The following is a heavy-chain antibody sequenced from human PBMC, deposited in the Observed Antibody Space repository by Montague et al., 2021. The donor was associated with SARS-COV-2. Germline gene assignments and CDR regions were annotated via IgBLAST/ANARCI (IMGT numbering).Heavy chain of an antibody. CDR3: ASLSWLRGALDI. CDR1: GGSISSGSYY. J-gene: IGHJ3*02. D-gene: IGHD5-12*01. CDR2: IYTSGST. V-gene: IGHV4-61*02. Sequence: TLSLTCTVSGGSISSGSYYWSWIRQPAGKGLEWIGRIYTSGSTNYNPSLKSRVTISVDTSKNQFSLKLSSVTAADTAVYYCASLSWLRGALDIWGQGTMGHVPS.